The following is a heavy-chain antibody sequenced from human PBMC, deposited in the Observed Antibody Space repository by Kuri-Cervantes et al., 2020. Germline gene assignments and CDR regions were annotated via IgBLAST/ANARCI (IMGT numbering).Heavy chain of an antibody. CDR3: ARGVLAYGSGSYYNALLDY. V-gene: IGHV3-74*01. CDR1: GFTFSSYW. CDR2: INTDGSGT. J-gene: IGHJ4*02. D-gene: IGHD3-10*01. Sequence: GGSLRLSCAASGFTFSSYWMHWVRQAPGKGLVWVSRINTDGSGTSYGDSVKGRFTISRDNAKNTLYLQMNSLRAEDTAVYYCARGVLAYGSGSYYNALLDYWGQGTLVTVSS.